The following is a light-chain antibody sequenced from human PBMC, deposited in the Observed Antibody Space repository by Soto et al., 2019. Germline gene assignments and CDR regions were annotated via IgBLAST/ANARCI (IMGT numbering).Light chain of an antibody. CDR1: QSISSW. CDR3: QQQNT. J-gene: IGKJ2*01. V-gene: IGKV1-5*01. CDR2: DAS. Sequence: DIQMTQSPSTLSASVGDRVTITCRASQSISSWLAWYQQKPGKAPKLLIYDASSLERGVPSRFSGSGSGTEFTLNISSLQPDDFATYYCQQQNTFGQGTKREIK.